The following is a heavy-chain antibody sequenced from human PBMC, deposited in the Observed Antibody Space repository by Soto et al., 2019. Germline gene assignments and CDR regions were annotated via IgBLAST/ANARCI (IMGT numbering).Heavy chain of an antibody. V-gene: IGHV4-34*01. CDR2: INHSGST. CDR1: GGSFSGYY. CDR3: ARVAY. J-gene: IGHJ4*02. Sequence: SETLSLTCAVYGGSFSGYYWSWIRQPPGKGLEWIGEINHSGSTNYNPSLKSRVIISRDNAQNSLFLQMNTLRPEDTAMYYCARVAYWGPGTQVTVSS.